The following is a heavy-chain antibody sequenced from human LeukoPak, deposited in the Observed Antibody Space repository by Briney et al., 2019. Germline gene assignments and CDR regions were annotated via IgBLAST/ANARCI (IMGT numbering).Heavy chain of an antibody. J-gene: IGHJ4*02. Sequence: SETLSLTCTVSGYSISSGYYWGWIRQPPGKGLEWIGTIYHRGSTYYNPSLKSRVTISVDTSKNQFSLKLRSVSAADTAVYYCARVEAAAGLRGYFDYWGQGTLVTVSS. CDR2: IYHRGST. V-gene: IGHV4-38-2*02. CDR3: ARVEAAAGLRGYFDY. CDR1: GYSISSGYY. D-gene: IGHD6-13*01.